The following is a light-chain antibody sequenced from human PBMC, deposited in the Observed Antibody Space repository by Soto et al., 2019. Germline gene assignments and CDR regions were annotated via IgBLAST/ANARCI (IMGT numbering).Light chain of an antibody. CDR3: CSYAGSYNVV. CDR2: DVS. V-gene: IGLV2-11*01. Sequence: HSALTQPRSVSGSPGQSVTISCTGTSSDVGGYNYVSWYQQHPGKAPKLMIYDVSKRPSGVPDRFSGSKSGNTASLTISGLQDEDEADSYCCSYAGSYNVVFGGGTKVTVL. CDR1: SSDVGGYNY. J-gene: IGLJ2*01.